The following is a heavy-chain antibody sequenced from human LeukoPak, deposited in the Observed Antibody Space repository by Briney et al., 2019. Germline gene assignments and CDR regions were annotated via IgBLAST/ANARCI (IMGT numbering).Heavy chain of an antibody. CDR2: IIPVFCTA. CDR1: GGTFSRYA. CDR3: AREDVDTAILFDY. J-gene: IGHJ4*02. D-gene: IGHD5-18*01. Sequence: SVKVSCQASGGTFSRYAIRWVRPAPGQGLEWMGGIIPVFCTANFPQKFQGRVTITAEESTSTAYMKLSSLRSEDTAVYYCAREDVDTAILFDYWGQGTLVTVSS. V-gene: IGHV1-69*13.